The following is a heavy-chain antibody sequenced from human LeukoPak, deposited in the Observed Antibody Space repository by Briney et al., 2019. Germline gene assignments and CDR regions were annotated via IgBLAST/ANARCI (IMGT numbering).Heavy chain of an antibody. CDR1: GFTFSSNY. CDR3: ARDHAYDSSGQN. J-gene: IGHJ4*02. V-gene: IGHV3-21*01. D-gene: IGHD3-22*01. Sequence: PGGSLRLSCAASGFTFSSNYMSWVRQAPGKGLEWVSSISSSSSYIYYADSVKGRFTISRDNAKNSLYLQMNSLRAEDTAVYYCARDHAYDSSGQNWGQGTLVTVSS. CDR2: ISSSSSYI.